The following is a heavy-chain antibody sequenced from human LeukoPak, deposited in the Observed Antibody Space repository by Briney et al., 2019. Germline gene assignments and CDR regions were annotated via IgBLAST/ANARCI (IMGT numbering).Heavy chain of an antibody. D-gene: IGHD1-1*01. CDR2: IYYTGKT. CDR1: NGSINSNSNY. CDR3: ARGRVSSSTWYSTYYNYFYMDV. Sequence: PSETLSLTCTLSNGSINSNSNYWGWVRQPPGKGLEWIGSIYYTGKTYYNASLKSRISISLETSKNQFSLMLNSVTAADTAVYFCARGRVSSSTWYSTYYNYFYMDVRGKGTTVTVSS. V-gene: IGHV4-39*07. J-gene: IGHJ6*03.